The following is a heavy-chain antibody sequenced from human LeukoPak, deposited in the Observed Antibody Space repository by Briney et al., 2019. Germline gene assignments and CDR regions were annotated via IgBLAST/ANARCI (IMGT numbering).Heavy chain of an antibody. CDR2: INSDGSST. Sequence: GGSLRLSCAASGFTFSSYEMNWVRQAPGKGLVWVSRINSDGSSTSYADSVKGRFTISRDNAKNTLYLQMNSLRAEDTAVYYCAKANFWSGYYTGIDYWGQGTLVTVSS. D-gene: IGHD3-3*01. CDR3: AKANFWSGYYTGIDY. V-gene: IGHV3-74*01. J-gene: IGHJ4*02. CDR1: GFTFSSYE.